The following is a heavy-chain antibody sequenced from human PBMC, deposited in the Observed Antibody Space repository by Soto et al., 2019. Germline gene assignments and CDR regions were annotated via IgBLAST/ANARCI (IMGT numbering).Heavy chain of an antibody. V-gene: IGHV3-30*03. CDR2: ISSDGSKK. J-gene: IGHJ4*02. CDR3: AMDLYGGRSRFDY. Sequence: QVQLVESGGGVVQPGRSLRLSCVASGFTFSNNGIHWVRQAPGKGLEWVAVISSDGSKKYYADSVKGRFTISRDNSKNTLYLQMNSLRAEDTAVYYCAMDLYGGRSRFDYWGQGTLVTVYS. D-gene: IGHD2-15*01. CDR1: GFTFSNNG.